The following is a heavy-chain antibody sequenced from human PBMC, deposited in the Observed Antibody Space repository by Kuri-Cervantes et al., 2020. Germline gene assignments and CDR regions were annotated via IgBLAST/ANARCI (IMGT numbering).Heavy chain of an antibody. V-gene: IGHV4-34*09. CDR3: ARGGYDILTGYSDPPGY. CDR1: GGSFSGYY. D-gene: IGHD3-9*01. CDR2: INHSGST. J-gene: IGHJ4*02. Sequence: SQTLSLTCAVYGGSFSGYYWSWIRQPPGKGLEWIGEINHSGSTYYNPSLKSRVTISVDTSKNQFSLKLSSVTAADTAVYYCARGGYDILTGYSDPPGYWGQGTLVTVSS.